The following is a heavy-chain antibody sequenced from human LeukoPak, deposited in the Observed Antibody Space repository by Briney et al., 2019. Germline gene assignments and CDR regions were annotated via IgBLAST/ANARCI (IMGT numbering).Heavy chain of an antibody. V-gene: IGHV3-21*01. CDR3: ARASLGATYFDY. Sequence: GGSLRLSCAASGFTFSSYNMNWVRQAPGKGLEWVSSISSSSTYIFYADSLKGRFTISRDNAKNSLYLQMNSLRAEDTAVYYCARASLGATYFDYWGQGTLVTVSS. J-gene: IGHJ4*02. D-gene: IGHD1-26*01. CDR2: ISSSSTYI. CDR1: GFTFSSYN.